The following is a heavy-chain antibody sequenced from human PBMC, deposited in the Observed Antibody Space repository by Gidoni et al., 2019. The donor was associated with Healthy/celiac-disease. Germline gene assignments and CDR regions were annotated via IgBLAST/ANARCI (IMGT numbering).Heavy chain of an antibody. V-gene: IGHV3-48*03. D-gene: IGHD1-26*01. Sequence: EVQLVESGGGLVQPGGSLSLSCAASRFTFRSYEMNWFRKAPGKGLVWVSYVSSSGSTIYYADSVKGRFTISRDNAKNSLYRQMNSLRAEETAVYYCARDRCGSYYERGAFDIWGQGTMVTVAS. CDR3: ARDRCGSYYERGAFDI. J-gene: IGHJ3*02. CDR2: VSSSGSTI. CDR1: RFTFRSYE.